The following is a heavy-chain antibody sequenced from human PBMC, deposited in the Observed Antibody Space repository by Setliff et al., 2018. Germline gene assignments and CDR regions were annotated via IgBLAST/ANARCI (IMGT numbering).Heavy chain of an antibody. Sequence: ASVKVSCKTSGYTFTNYVMHWLRRAPGQRLEWMGWINPDNGNTKYSQNFQGRVTITRDTSANTAFMELSSLRSEDSSMYYCARGQTVGPNSGKDYWGQGTLVTVSS. V-gene: IGHV1-3*01. CDR1: GYTFTNYV. CDR2: INPDNGNT. CDR3: ARGQTVGPNSGKDY. D-gene: IGHD1-26*01. J-gene: IGHJ4*02.